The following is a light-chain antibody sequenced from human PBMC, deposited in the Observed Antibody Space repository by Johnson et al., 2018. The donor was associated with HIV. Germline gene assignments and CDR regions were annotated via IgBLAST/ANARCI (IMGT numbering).Light chain of an antibody. CDR1: SSNIGNKY. Sequence: QSILTQPPSVSAAPGQKVTISCSGSSSNIGNKYVSWYQQLPGTAPKLLIYDNNTRPSGIPDRFSGSKSGTSATLGITGLQTGDEAYYYCGTWDSSLSVYVFGTGTKVTVL. V-gene: IGLV1-51*01. CDR2: DNN. CDR3: GTWDSSLSVYV. J-gene: IGLJ1*01.